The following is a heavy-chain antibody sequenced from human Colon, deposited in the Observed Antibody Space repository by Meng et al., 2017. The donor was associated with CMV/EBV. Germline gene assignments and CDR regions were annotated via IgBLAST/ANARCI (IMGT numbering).Heavy chain of an antibody. CDR3: ARSLYIVNSPNYFDY. CDR1: GFTFSDFY. CDR2: ISGDGKTT. J-gene: IGHJ4*02. D-gene: IGHD2/OR15-2a*01. V-gene: IGHV3-11*01. Sequence: GGSLRLSCAASGFTFSDFYMSWVRQAPGKGLKWVAYISGDGKTTYYADSVKGRFTISRDNAKNSLFLQMDSLSADDTAVYYCARSLYIVNSPNYFDYWGQGTLVTVSS.